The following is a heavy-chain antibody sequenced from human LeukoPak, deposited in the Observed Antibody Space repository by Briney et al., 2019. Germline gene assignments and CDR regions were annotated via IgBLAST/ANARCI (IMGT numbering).Heavy chain of an antibody. CDR2: IWYDGSNK. D-gene: IGHD2-8*01. CDR3: ARDNPVYCTNGVCFLFDY. J-gene: IGHJ4*02. V-gene: IGHV3-33*08. CDR1: GFTFSSYS. Sequence: GGSLRLSCAASGFTFSSYSMNWVRQAPGKGLEWVAVIWYDGSNKYYADSVKGRFTISRDNSKNTLYLQMNSLRAEDTAVYYCARDNPVYCTNGVCFLFDYWGQGTLVTVSS.